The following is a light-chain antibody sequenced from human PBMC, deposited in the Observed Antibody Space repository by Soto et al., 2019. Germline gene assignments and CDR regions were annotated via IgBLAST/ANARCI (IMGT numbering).Light chain of an antibody. CDR2: EVS. CDR1: SSDVGGYNY. CDR3: SSYTSISTYV. Sequence: QSVLTQPASVSGSPGQSITISCTGTSSDVGGYNYVSWYQQYPGKAPKLMIYEVSNRPSGVSNRFSGSKSGNTASLTISGLQAEDEADYYCSSYTSISTYVFGTGTKVTDL. V-gene: IGLV2-14*01. J-gene: IGLJ1*01.